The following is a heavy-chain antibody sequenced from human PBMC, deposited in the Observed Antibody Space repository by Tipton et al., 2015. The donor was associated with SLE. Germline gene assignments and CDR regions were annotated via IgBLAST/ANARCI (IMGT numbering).Heavy chain of an antibody. CDR3: ARTGTAMVTAFDI. Sequence: QSGPEVKKPGESLRISCKGSGDSFTSYWVSWVRQMPGKGLEWMGIIYPGDSDTRYSPSFQGQVTISADKSISTAYLQWSSLKASDTAMYYCARTGTAMVTAFDIWGQGTMLTVSP. CDR1: GDSFTSYW. CDR2: IYPGDSDT. D-gene: IGHD5-18*01. J-gene: IGHJ3*02. V-gene: IGHV5-51*03.